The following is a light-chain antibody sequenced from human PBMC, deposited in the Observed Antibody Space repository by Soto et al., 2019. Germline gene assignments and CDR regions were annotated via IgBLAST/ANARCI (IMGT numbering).Light chain of an antibody. CDR3: CSYANGNTLL. V-gene: IGLV2-11*01. CDR2: DVS. J-gene: IGLJ2*01. CDR1: NSDVGGYNY. Sequence: QSALTQPRSVSGSPGQSVTISCTGTNSDVGGYNYVSWYQQHPGKAPKVMIYDVSERPSGVPDRFSGSKSGNTASLTISGLQAEDEADYYCCSYANGNTLLFGGGTKLTVL.